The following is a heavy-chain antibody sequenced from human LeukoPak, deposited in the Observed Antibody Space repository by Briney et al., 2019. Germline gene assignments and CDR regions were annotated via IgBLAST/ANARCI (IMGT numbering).Heavy chain of an antibody. J-gene: IGHJ5*02. Sequence: PSETLSLTCAVYGGSFSGYYWSWIRQPPGKGLEWIGEINHSGGTNYNPSLKSRVTISVDTSKNQFSLKLSSVTAADTAVYYCARGYLGYCSSTSCYPGRRFDPWGQGTLVTVSS. CDR3: ARGYLGYCSSTSCYPGRRFDP. V-gene: IGHV4-34*01. CDR2: INHSGGT. CDR1: GGSFSGYY. D-gene: IGHD2-2*01.